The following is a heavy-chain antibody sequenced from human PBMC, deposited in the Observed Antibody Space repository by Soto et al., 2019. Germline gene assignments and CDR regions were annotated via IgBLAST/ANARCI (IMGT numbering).Heavy chain of an antibody. J-gene: IGHJ2*01. V-gene: IGHV1-69*10. CDR1: GGTFSSYA. D-gene: IGHD2-15*01. Sequence: ASVKVSCKASGGTFSSYAISWVRQAPGQGLEWMGGIIPILGIANYTQKFQGRVTITADKSTSTAYMELSSLRSEDTAVYYCASGGGSGGNYWYFDLWARGPLVT. CDR2: IIPILGIA. CDR3: ASGGGSGGNYWYFDL.